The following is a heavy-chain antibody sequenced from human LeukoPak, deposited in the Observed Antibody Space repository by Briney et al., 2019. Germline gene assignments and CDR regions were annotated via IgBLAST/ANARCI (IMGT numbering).Heavy chain of an antibody. V-gene: IGHV3-23*01. D-gene: IGHD3-22*01. CDR3: AKDRPNYYDSSGHYYRRDGDY. J-gene: IGHJ4*02. Sequence: GGSLRLSCAASGFTFSSYAMSWVRQAPGKGLEWVSSVSGSGGYPYYAGSVKGRFTISRDNSKNTLYLQMNSLRAEDTAIYYCAKDRPNYYDSSGHYYRRDGDYWGQGTLVTVSS. CDR2: VSGSGGYP. CDR1: GFTFSSYA.